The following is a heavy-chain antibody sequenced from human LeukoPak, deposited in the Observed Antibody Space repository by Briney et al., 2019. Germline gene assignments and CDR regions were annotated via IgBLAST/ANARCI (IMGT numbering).Heavy chain of an antibody. CDR3: ASVYDSSGYYPF. CDR1: GGSFSGYD. Sequence: SETLSLTCAVYGGSFSGYDWSWIRQPPGKGLEYIGEINHSGSANYNPSLKSRVTISVDTSKNQFSLKLRSVTAADTAVYYCASVYDSSGYYPFWGQGTLVTVSS. V-gene: IGHV4-34*01. D-gene: IGHD3-22*01. CDR2: INHSGSA. J-gene: IGHJ4*02.